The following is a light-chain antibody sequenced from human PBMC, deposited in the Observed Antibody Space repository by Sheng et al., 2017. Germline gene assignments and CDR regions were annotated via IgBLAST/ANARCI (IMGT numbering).Light chain of an antibody. CDR3: SSYTSSSTLEV. Sequence: QSALTQPASVSGSPGQSITISCTGTSSDVGDYNYVSWFQHHPGKAPRLLIYEVTNRPSGISNRFSGSKSGNTASLTISGLQAEDEADYYCSSYTSSSTLEVFGGGTKLTVL. CDR2: EVT. J-gene: IGLJ3*02. V-gene: IGLV2-14*01. CDR1: SSDVGDYNY.